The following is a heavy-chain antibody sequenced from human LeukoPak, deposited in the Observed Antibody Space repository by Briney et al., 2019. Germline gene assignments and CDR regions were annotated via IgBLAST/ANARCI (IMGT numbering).Heavy chain of an antibody. CDR3: AKAHLYCSGGSCYSDPFDY. Sequence: PGGSLRLSCAASGFTFSSYAMSWVRQAPGKGLEGVSAISGSGGSTYYADSVKGRFTISRDNSKNTLYLQMNSLRAEDTAVYYCAKAHLYCSGGSCYSDPFDYWGQGTLVTVSS. CDR1: GFTFSSYA. D-gene: IGHD2-15*01. V-gene: IGHV3-23*01. J-gene: IGHJ4*02. CDR2: ISGSGGST.